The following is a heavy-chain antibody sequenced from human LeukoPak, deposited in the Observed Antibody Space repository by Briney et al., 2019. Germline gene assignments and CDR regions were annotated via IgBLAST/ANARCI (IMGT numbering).Heavy chain of an antibody. CDR3: AKDGVEQLWSELVFSHLY. D-gene: IGHD6-6*01. V-gene: IGHV3-30*02. J-gene: IGHJ4*02. CDR1: GFTFSSYG. Sequence: PGGSLRLSCAASGFTFSSYGMHWVRQAPGKGLEWVAFIRYDGSNKYYADSVKGRFTISRDNSKNTLYLQMNSLRAEDTAVYYCAKDGVEQLWSELVFSHLYWGQGTLVTVSS. CDR2: IRYDGSNK.